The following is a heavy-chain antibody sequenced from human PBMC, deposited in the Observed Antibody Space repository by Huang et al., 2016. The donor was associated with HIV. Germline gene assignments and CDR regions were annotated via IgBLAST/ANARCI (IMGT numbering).Heavy chain of an antibody. CDR3: TRGFRAKPGDY. V-gene: IGHV3-7*01. CDR1: GFTFRSYW. CDR2: INQDGSER. J-gene: IGHJ4*02. Sequence: EVDLVQSGGGLVQPGRSLRLSCVGSGFTFRSYWRNWVRQPSGRGLEWVATINQDGSERFYVDSVRCRFAISRDNANDSLSLQLNSLKGEDSAIYFCTRGFRAKPGDYWGQGSLVTVSS.